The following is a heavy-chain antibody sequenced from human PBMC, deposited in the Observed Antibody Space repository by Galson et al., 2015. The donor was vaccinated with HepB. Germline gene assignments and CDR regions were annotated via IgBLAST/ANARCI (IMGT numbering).Heavy chain of an antibody. CDR1: GYSFTSYW. D-gene: IGHD1-14*01. V-gene: IGHV5-51*03. CDR3: ARRKRGTRIYYYYYGMDV. J-gene: IGHJ6*02. CDR2: IYPGDSDT. Sequence: QSGAEVKKPGESLKISCKGSGYSFTSYWIGWVRQMPGKGLEWMGIIYPGDSDTRYSPSFQGQVTISADKSISTAYLQWSSLKASDTAMYYCARRKRGTRIYYYYYGMDVWGQGTTVTVSS.